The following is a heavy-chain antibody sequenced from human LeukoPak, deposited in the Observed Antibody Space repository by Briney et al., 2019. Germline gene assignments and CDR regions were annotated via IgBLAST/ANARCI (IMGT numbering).Heavy chain of an antibody. V-gene: IGHV4-39*07. Sequence: PSETLSLTCTVSGGSISSSSYYWGWIRQPPGKGLEWIGSIYYSGSTYYNPSLKSRVTISVDTSKNQFSLKLSSVTAADTAVYYCARAASSSGWCFDYWGQGTLVTVSS. CDR1: GGSISSSSYY. CDR3: ARAASSSGWCFDY. CDR2: IYYSGST. D-gene: IGHD6-19*01. J-gene: IGHJ4*02.